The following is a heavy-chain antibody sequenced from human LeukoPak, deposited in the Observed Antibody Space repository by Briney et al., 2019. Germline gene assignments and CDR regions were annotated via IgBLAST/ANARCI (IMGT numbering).Heavy chain of an antibody. CDR2: IYTSGGT. Sequence: SETLSLTCTVSGDSMSSYYWSWIRQPPGKGLEWMGRIYTSGGTNYNPSLKSRVTMSVDTSKNQFSLKLSSVTAADTAVYYCARAVGSGSFQTYYYYLDVWGKGTTVTISS. J-gene: IGHJ6*03. CDR3: ARAVGSGSFQTYYYYLDV. D-gene: IGHD3-10*01. CDR1: GDSMSSYY. V-gene: IGHV4-4*07.